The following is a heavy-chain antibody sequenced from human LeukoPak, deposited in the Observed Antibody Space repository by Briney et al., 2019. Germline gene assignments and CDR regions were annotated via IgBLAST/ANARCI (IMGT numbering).Heavy chain of an antibody. J-gene: IGHJ4*02. CDR2: ISGSGGST. CDR3: ARDCSSTSCYLDY. Sequence: PGGSLRLSCAASGFTFSDYGMHWVRQAPGKGLEWVSAISGSGGSTYYADSVKGRFTISRDNSKNTLYLQMNSLRAEDTAVYYCARDCSSTSCYLDYWGQGTLVTVSS. CDR1: GFTFSDYG. D-gene: IGHD2-2*01. V-gene: IGHV3-23*01.